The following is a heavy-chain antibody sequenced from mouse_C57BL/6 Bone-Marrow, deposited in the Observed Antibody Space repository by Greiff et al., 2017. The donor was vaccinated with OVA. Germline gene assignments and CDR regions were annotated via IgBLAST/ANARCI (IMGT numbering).Heavy chain of an antibody. CDR2: INPNYGTT. Sequence: VQLKQSGPELVKPGASVKISCKASGYSFTDYNMNWVKQSNGKSLEWIGVINPNYGTTSYNQKFKGKATLTVDQSSSTAYMQLNSLTSEDSAVYYCARGRGQLRRDWFAYWGQGTLVTVSA. D-gene: IGHD3-2*02. CDR1: GYSFTDYN. CDR3: ARGRGQLRRDWFAY. V-gene: IGHV1-39*01. J-gene: IGHJ3*01.